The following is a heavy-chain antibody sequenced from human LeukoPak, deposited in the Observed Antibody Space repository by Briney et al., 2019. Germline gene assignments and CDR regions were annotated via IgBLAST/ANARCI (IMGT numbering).Heavy chain of an antibody. D-gene: IGHD2-2*01. CDR3: ARRGIYCSSTSCFYYYYYMDV. CDR1: GGSISSGDYY. Sequence: SETLSLTCTVSGGSISSGDYYWSWIRQPPGKGLEWIGYIYYSGSTYYNPSLKSRVTISVDTSKNQFSLKLSSVTAADTAVYYCARRGIYCSSTSCFYYYYYMDVWGKGTTVTVSS. V-gene: IGHV4-30-4*08. CDR2: IYYSGST. J-gene: IGHJ6*03.